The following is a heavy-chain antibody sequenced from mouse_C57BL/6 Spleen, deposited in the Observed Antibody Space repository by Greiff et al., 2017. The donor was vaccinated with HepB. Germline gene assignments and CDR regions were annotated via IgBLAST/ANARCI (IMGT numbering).Heavy chain of an antibody. V-gene: IGHV1-82*01. CDR2: IYPGDGDT. Sequence: QVQLQQSGPELVKPGASVKISCKASGYAFSSSWMNWVKQRPGKGLEWIGRIYPGDGDTNYNGKFKGKATLTADKSSSTAYMQLSSLTSEDSAVYFCARAIGGDYFDYWGQGTTLTVSS. CDR1: GYAFSSSW. CDR3: ARAIGGDYFDY. J-gene: IGHJ2*01.